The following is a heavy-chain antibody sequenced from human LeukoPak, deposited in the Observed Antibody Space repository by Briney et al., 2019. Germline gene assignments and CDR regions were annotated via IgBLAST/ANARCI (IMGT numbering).Heavy chain of an antibody. CDR3: AKRLGYYDSSGFDY. Sequence: GGSLRLSCAASGFTFSSYSMHWVRQAPGKGLEWVAFIRYDGSNKYYADSVKGRFTISRDNSKNTLYLQMNSLRAEDTAVYYCAKRLGYYDSSGFDYWGQGTLVTVSS. J-gene: IGHJ4*02. CDR1: GFTFSSYS. D-gene: IGHD3-22*01. V-gene: IGHV3-30*02. CDR2: IRYDGSNK.